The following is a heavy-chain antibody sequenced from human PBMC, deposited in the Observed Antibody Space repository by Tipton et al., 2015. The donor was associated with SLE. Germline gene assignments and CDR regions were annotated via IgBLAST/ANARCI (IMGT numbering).Heavy chain of an antibody. CDR1: GASISSSDSY. Sequence: TLSLTCTVSGASISSSDSYWGWIRQPPGKGLEWIGTIYYSGSTYYNPSLKSRVTISVDTSKNQFSLKLSSVTAADTAVYYCARMVNWDWYFDLWGRSTLVTVSS. CDR3: ARMVNWDWYFDL. CDR2: IYYSGST. J-gene: IGHJ2*01. D-gene: IGHD1-1*01. V-gene: IGHV4-39*07.